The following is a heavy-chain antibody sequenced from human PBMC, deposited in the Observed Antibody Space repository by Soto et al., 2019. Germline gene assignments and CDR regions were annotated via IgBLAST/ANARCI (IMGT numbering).Heavy chain of an antibody. CDR2: TYYRSKWHN. V-gene: IGHV6-1*01. J-gene: IGHJ6*02. Sequence: SQTLSLTCAISGDSVSSNSAAWNWIRQSPSRGLEWLGRTYYRSKWHNDYAVSVKSRLTINPDSSKYQFSLQLNSVTPQDTAVYYCAREGRGYYCYYGMDVWGQGTTVTFSS. CDR1: GDSVSSNSAA. CDR3: AREGRGYYCYYGMDV.